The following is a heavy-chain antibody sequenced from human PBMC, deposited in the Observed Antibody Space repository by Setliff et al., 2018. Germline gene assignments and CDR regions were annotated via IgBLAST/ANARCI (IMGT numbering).Heavy chain of an antibody. CDR1: GFTFGAYA. D-gene: IGHD6-19*01. J-gene: IGHJ1*01. CDR3: AREGSIGWSQYFHH. V-gene: IGHV3-30*04. Sequence: GGSLRLSCAASGFTFGAYAMHWVRQAPGKGLEWVAVISYDAKNKYYVDSVKGRFTISRDNSRNTPYLEIDSLRSEDTGLYYCAREGSIGWSQYFHHWGQGTPVTVSS. CDR2: ISYDAKNK.